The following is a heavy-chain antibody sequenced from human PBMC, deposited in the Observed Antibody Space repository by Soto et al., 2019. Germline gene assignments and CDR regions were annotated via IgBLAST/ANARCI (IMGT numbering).Heavy chain of an antibody. V-gene: IGHV1-69*13. CDR3: ARGDTMVRGVISFNYYYGMDV. J-gene: IGHJ6*02. D-gene: IGHD3-10*01. CDR2: IIPIFGTA. CDR1: GGTFSSYA. Sequence: SVKVSCKASGGTFSSYAISWVRQAPGQGLEWMGGIIPIFGTANYAQKFQGRVTITADESTSTAYMELSSLRSEDTAVYYCARGDTMVRGVISFNYYYGMDVWGQGTTVTVSS.